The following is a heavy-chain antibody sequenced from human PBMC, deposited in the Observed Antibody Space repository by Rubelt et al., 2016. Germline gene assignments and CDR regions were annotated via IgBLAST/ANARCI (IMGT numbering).Heavy chain of an antibody. J-gene: IGHJ5*02. CDR3: ASKYYYGSGSSNWFDP. D-gene: IGHD3-10*01. V-gene: IGHV4-34*01. CDR2: INHSGST. CDR1: GGSFSGYY. Sequence: QVQLQQWGAGLLKPSETLSLTCAVYGGSFSGYYWSWIRQPPGKGLEWIGEINHSGSTNYNPSLKGRVTISVDTSKNQFSLKLSSVTAADTAVYYCASKYYYGSGSSNWFDPWGQGTLVTVSS.